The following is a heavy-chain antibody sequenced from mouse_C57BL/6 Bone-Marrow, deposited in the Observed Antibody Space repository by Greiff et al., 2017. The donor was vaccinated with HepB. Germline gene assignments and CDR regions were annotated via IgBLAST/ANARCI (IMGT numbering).Heavy chain of an antibody. CDR3: ARSWYYAYYFDY. CDR1: GFSLTSYG. CDR2: IWSGGST. D-gene: IGHD1-1*01. V-gene: IGHV2-2*01. J-gene: IGHJ2*01. Sequence: QVQLKESGPGLVQPSQSLSITCTVSGFSLTSYGVHWVRQSPGKGLEWLGEIWSGGSTDYNAACISRLSISKDNSKGQVFFKMNSLQADDTAKYDCARSWYYAYYFDYWGQGTTPTVSS.